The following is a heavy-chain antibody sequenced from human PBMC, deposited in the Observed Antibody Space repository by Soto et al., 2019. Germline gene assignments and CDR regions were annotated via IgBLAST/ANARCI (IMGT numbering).Heavy chain of an antibody. CDR1: GYTFINYG. CDR2: ISGYDGNT. Sequence: ASVKVSCKPSGYTFINYGITWVRQAPGQGLEWMGWISGYDGNTNYAPKLQGRVTMTRDTSTSTVYMELRSLRSDDTAVYYCARERGRSCSGGTCPFDYRGQGTLVTVS. V-gene: IGHV1-18*01. D-gene: IGHD2-15*01. J-gene: IGHJ4*02. CDR3: ARERGRSCSGGTCPFDY.